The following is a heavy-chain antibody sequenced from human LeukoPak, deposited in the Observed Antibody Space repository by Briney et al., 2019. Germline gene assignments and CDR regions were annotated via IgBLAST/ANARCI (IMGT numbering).Heavy chain of an antibody. D-gene: IGHD3-3*01. CDR3: ARHDFWSGYSSNYYYYMDV. J-gene: IGHJ6*03. V-gene: IGHV3-7*01. CDR1: GFTFSNYW. Sequence: GGSLRLSCAASGFTFSNYWMSWVRQAPGKGLEWVATIKQDGSEKYYVDSVKGRFTISRDNANNSLYLQMNSLRAEDTAVYYCARHDFWSGYSSNYYYYMDVWGKGTTVTVSS. CDR2: IKQDGSEK.